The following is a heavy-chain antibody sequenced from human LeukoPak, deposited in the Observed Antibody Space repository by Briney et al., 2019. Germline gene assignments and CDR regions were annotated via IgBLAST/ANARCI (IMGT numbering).Heavy chain of an antibody. CDR1: GGSISSGGYS. J-gene: IGHJ6*02. CDR3: ARVLAYYYGMDV. CDR2: IYHSGST. V-gene: IGHV4-30-2*01. Sequence: SETLSLTCAVSGGSISSGGYSWSWIRQPPGKGLEWIGYIYHSGSTYYNPSLKSRVTISVDRSKNRFSLKLSSVTAADTAVYYCARVLAYYYGMDVWGQGTTVTVSS.